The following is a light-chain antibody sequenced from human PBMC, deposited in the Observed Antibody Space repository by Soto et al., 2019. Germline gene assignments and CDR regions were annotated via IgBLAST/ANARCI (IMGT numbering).Light chain of an antibody. CDR3: QQYNNWPRT. J-gene: IGKJ1*01. Sequence: ENVLTKSPGTLSLSPGERATLSCRATQSVTNSFFAWYQQKPGQAPRLLIYDASNRATGIPARFSGSGSGTEFTLTISSLQSEDFAVYYCQQYNNWPRTFGQGTKVDIK. V-gene: IGKV3D-15*01. CDR2: DAS. CDR1: QSVTNS.